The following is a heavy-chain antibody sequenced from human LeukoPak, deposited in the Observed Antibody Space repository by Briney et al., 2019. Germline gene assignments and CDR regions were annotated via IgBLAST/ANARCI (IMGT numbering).Heavy chain of an antibody. J-gene: IGHJ4*02. CDR2: IKSTSDTI. V-gene: IGHV3-48*01. CDR3: ARDSGRSGWYADN. Sequence: PGGSLRLSCAASGFTFSSYAMSWVRQAPGKGLEWVSNIKSTSDTIYYADSVKGRFTISRDNAKNSLYLQMNSLRAEDTAVYYCARDSGRSGWYADNWGQGTLVTVSS. D-gene: IGHD6-19*01. CDR1: GFTFSSYA.